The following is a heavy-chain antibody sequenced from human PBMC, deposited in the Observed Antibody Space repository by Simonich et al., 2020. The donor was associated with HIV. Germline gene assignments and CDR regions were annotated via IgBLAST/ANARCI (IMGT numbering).Heavy chain of an antibody. CDR1: GGSFSGYY. CDR3: AREGYSGYDRGWFDP. D-gene: IGHD5-12*01. J-gene: IGHJ5*02. CDR2: INHSVRT. Sequence: QVQLQQWGAGLLKPSETLSLTCAVYGGSFSGYYWSWIRQPPGKGLGWIGEINHSVRTNYNPSLKSRVTISVDTSKNQFSLKLSSVTAADTAVYYCAREGYSGYDRGWFDPWGQGNLVTVSS. V-gene: IGHV4-34*01.